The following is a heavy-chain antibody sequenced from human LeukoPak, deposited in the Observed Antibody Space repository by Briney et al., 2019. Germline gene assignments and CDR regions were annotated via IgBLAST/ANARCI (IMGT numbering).Heavy chain of an antibody. CDR1: GGSISSSSYY. CDR3: ARGGVGNDAFDI. CDR2: IYYSGST. Sequence: PSETLSLTCTVSGGSISSSSYYWGWIRQPPGKGLEWIGSIYYSGSTYYNPSLKSRVTISVDTSKNQFSLKLSSVTAADTAVYYCARGGVGNDAFDIWGQGTMVTVSS. V-gene: IGHV4-39*07. D-gene: IGHD1-26*01. J-gene: IGHJ3*02.